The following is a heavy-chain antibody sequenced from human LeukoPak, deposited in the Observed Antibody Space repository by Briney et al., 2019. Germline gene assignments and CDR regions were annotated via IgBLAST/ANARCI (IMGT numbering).Heavy chain of an antibody. Sequence: GGSLRLSCSASGFTFNNFAMNWVRQAPGKGLEWVSLISIRGTKSYYADSVKGRFIISRDDSKNTLYLQMNSLRAEDTAVYYCARVGGNSSGWYPYYFDYWGQGTLVTVSS. CDR3: ARVGGNSSGWYPYYFDY. CDR1: GFTFNNFA. J-gene: IGHJ4*02. D-gene: IGHD6-19*01. V-gene: IGHV3-23*01. CDR2: ISIRGTKS.